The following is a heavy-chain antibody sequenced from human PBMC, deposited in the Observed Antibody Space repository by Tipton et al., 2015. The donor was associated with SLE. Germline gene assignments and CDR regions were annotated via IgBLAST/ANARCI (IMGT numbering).Heavy chain of an antibody. CDR3: ARATRIIAATATSPHYFDY. J-gene: IGHJ4*02. CDR2: LYATGGS. CDR1: GYSISSGHY. Sequence: TLSLTCAVSGYSISSGHYWGWIRQPPGKGLEWIGSLYATGGSDYNPSLKSRLTMSLDTLKNQFSLSLSSVTAADSAIYYCARATRIIAATATSPHYFDYWGQGALVPVSS. V-gene: IGHV4-38-2*01. D-gene: IGHD6-25*01.